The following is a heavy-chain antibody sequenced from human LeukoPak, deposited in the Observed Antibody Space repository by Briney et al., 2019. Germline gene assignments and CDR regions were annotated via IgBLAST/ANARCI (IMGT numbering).Heavy chain of an antibody. CDR3: AKRSTGYYFDS. D-gene: IGHD1-1*01. CDR1: GFTFDNND. CDR2: IGSAGYT. V-gene: IGHV3-13*01. J-gene: IGHJ4*02. Sequence: GGSLRLSCEVSGFTFDNNDMHWVRQTTGKGLEWVSAIGSAGYTYYADSVRGRFTISRDNSKNTVYLQMNSLRAEDTADYYCAKRSTGYYFDSWGQGTLVTVSS.